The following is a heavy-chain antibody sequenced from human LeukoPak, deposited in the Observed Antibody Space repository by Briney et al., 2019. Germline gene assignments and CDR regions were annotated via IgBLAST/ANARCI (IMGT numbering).Heavy chain of an antibody. CDR1: GGSISSYY. D-gene: IGHD3-3*01. V-gene: IGHV4-59*01. Sequence: PSETLSLTCTVSGGSISSYYWSWIRQPPGKGLEWIGYIYYSGSTNYNPSLKSRVTISVDTSKNQFSLKLSSVTAADTAVYYCARSAIFGVVIFDYWGQGTLVTVS. CDR3: ARSAIFGVVIFDY. CDR2: IYYSGST. J-gene: IGHJ4*02.